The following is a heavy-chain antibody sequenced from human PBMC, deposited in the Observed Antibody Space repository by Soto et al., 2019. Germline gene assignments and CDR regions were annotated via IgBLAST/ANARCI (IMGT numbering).Heavy chain of an antibody. CDR1: GFTFSDYY. V-gene: IGHV3-11*06. D-gene: IGHD6-19*01. CDR3: ARRAGFGMNWFDP. J-gene: IGHJ5*02. CDR2: ISSSSSYT. Sequence: GGSLRLSCAASGFTFSDYYMSWIRQAPGKGLEWVSYISSSSSYTNYADSVKGRFTISRDNAKNSLYLQMNSLRAEDTAVYYCARRAGFGMNWFDPWGQGTLVTVSS.